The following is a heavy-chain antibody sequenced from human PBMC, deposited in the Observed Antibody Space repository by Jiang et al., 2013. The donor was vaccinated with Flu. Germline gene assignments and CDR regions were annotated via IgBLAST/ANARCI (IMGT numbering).Heavy chain of an antibody. CDR3: ARGGDSSSSPLYYFGY. CDR2: IYYSGST. V-gene: IGHV4-59*01. Sequence: TVSGGSISSYYWSWIRQPPGKGLEWIGYIYYSGSTNYNPSLKSRVTISVDTSKNQLSLKLSSVTAADTAVYYCARGGDSSSSPLYYFGYWGQGTLVTVSS. CDR1: GGSISSYY. D-gene: IGHD6-6*01. J-gene: IGHJ4*02.